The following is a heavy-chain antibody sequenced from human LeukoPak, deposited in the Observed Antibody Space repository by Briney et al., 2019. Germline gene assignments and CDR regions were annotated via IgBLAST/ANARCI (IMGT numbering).Heavy chain of an antibody. CDR1: GFTFSSYD. CDR3: ARAAYDILTGQPIFDY. J-gene: IGHJ4*02. CDR2: IGTAGDT. Sequence: GGSLRLSCAASGFTFSSYDMHGGRQATGKGLEWVSAIGTAGDTYYPGSVKGRFTISRENAKNSLYLQMNSLRAGDTAVYYCARAAYDILTGQPIFDYWGQGTLVTVSS. D-gene: IGHD3-9*01. V-gene: IGHV3-13*01.